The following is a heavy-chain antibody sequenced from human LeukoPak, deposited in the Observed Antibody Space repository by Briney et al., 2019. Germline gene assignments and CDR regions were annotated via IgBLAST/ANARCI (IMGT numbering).Heavy chain of an antibody. Sequence: SQTLSLTCAISGDSVSINSAAWNWIRQSPSRGHEWLGRTYRRSKWYNDYAVSVKSRITINPDISKNQFSLQLNSVTPEDTAVYYCARSPSPHSSGWYFDYWGQGTLVTVSS. D-gene: IGHD6-19*01. CDR1: GDSVSINSAA. CDR3: ARSPSPHSSGWYFDY. J-gene: IGHJ4*02. CDR2: TYRRSKWYN. V-gene: IGHV6-1*01.